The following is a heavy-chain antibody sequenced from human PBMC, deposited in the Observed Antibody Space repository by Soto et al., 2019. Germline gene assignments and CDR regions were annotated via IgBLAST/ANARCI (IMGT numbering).Heavy chain of an antibody. CDR3: AKESYSSGCQPCFDY. D-gene: IGHD6-19*01. CDR2: ISYDGSNK. V-gene: IGHV3-30*18. Sequence: HLGGSLRLSCAASGFTFSSYGMHWVRQAPGKGLEWVAVISYDGSNKYYADSVKGRFTISRDNSKNTLYLQMNSLRAEDTAVYYCAKESYSSGCQPCFDYWGQGTLVTVSS. J-gene: IGHJ4*02. CDR1: GFTFSSYG.